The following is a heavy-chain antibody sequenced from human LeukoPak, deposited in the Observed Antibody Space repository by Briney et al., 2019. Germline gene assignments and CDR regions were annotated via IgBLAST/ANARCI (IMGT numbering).Heavy chain of an antibody. Sequence: GGSLRLSCAASGFTFSSYSMNWVRQAPGKGLEWVSSISSSSSYIYYADSVKGRFTISRDNAKNSLYLQMNSLRAEDTAVYYCATRDGMATILLMGEYYFDYWGQGTRVTVSS. D-gene: IGHD5-24*01. CDR3: ATRDGMATILLMGEYYFDY. V-gene: IGHV3-21*01. J-gene: IGHJ4*02. CDR1: GFTFSSYS. CDR2: ISSSSSYI.